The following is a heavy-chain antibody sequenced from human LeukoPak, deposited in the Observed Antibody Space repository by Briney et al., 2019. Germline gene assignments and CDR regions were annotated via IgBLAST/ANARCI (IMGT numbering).Heavy chain of an antibody. Sequence: SVKVSCKASGGTFSIYAISWVRQAPGQGLEWMGGIIPIFGTANYAQKFQGRVTITADESTSTAYMELSSLRSEDTAVYYCASGPNLRLGYGDYYYYYGMDVWGQGTTVTVSS. CDR2: IIPIFGTA. J-gene: IGHJ6*02. D-gene: IGHD4-17*01. V-gene: IGHV1-69*13. CDR3: ASGPNLRLGYGDYYYYYGMDV. CDR1: GGTFSIYA.